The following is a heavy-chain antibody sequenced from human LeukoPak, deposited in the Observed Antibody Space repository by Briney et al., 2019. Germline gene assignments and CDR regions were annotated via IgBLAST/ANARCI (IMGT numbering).Heavy chain of an antibody. V-gene: IGHV1-18*01. CDR1: GYTFTSYG. Sequence: ASVKVSCKASGYTFTSYGISWVRQAPGQGLEWMGWISAYNGNTNYAQKLQGRVTMTTDTSTSTAYMELRSLRSDDTAVYYCARASYGYCSSTSCYAKDFDYWGQGTLVTVSS. J-gene: IGHJ4*02. CDR2: ISAYNGNT. CDR3: ARASYGYCSSTSCYAKDFDY. D-gene: IGHD2-2*01.